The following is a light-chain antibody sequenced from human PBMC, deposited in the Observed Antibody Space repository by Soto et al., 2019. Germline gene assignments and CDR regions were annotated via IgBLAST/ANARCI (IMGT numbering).Light chain of an antibody. CDR2: GNS. J-gene: IGLJ3*02. CDR3: QSYDSSRSGWV. V-gene: IGLV1-40*01. CDR1: SSNIGAGYD. Sequence: QSVLTQPPSVSGAPGQRVTISCTESSSNIGAGYDVHWYQQLPGTSPKLLIYGNSKRPSGVPDRFSGSKSGTSASLAITGLQAEDEADYYCQSYDSSRSGWVFGGGTKLTVL.